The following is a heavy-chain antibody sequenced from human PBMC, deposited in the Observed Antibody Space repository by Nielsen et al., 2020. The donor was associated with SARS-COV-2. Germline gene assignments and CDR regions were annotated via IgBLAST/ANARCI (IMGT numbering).Heavy chain of an antibody. V-gene: IGHV3-48*04. CDR2: IGRSSSTT. CDR3: ARERVYFDL. CDR1: GFTFSNFA. J-gene: IGHJ2*01. Sequence: GGSLRLSCAASGFTFSNFAMNWVRQAPGKGLEWISTIGRSSSTTNNADSVKGRFTISRDNANLYLQMTSLRVEDTAVYYCARERVYFDLWGRGTLVTVSS.